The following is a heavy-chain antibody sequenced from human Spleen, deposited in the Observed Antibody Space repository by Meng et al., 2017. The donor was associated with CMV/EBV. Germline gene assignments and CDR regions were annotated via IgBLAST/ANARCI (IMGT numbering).Heavy chain of an antibody. J-gene: IGHJ4*02. Sequence: GGGGCQPGGSLGFSCAASGFTFSENGMHWVRQAPGKGLEWVAFIQYDEGNKFYADSVKGRFTISRDTSKNTLYLQMDSLRLDDTAIYYCVKDNPVCHSWGQGTLVTVSS. CDR3: VKDNPVCHS. V-gene: IGHV3-30*02. CDR1: GFTFSENG. CDR2: IQYDEGNK.